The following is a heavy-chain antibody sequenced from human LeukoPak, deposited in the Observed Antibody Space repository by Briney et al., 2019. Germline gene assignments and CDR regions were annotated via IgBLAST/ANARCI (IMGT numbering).Heavy chain of an antibody. CDR1: GFTFDDYT. CDR3: AKGIRGYSYGKFDY. D-gene: IGHD5-18*01. CDR2: ISWDGGST. J-gene: IGHJ4*02. V-gene: IGHV3-43*01. Sequence: GGSLRLSCAASGFTFDDYTMHWVRQAPGKGLEWVSLISWDGGSTYYADSVKGRFTISRDNSKNSLYLRMNSPRTEDTALYYCAKGIRGYSYGKFDYWGQGTLVTVSS.